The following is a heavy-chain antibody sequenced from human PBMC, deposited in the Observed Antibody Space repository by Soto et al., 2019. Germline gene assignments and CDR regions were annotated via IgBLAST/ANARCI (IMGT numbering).Heavy chain of an antibody. CDR1: GGSINSDY. CDR2: ISYSGST. Sequence: SETLSLTCTVSGGSINSDYWSWIRRPPGKGLEWIGYISYSGSTTYSPSLKSRVTILVDTSKNQFSLKLSSVTAADTAVYYCARLSSIAVAATVWGQGTLVTVSS. V-gene: IGHV4-59*01. D-gene: IGHD6-19*01. J-gene: IGHJ4*02. CDR3: ARLSSIAVAATV.